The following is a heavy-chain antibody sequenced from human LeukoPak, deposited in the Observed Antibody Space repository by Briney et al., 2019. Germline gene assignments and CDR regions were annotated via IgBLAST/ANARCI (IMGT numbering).Heavy chain of an antibody. J-gene: IGHJ4*02. Sequence: VASVKVSCKVSGYTLTELSMHWVRQAPGKGLEWMGGFDPEDGETIYAQKFQGRVTMTEDTSTDTAYMELSSLRSEDTAVYYCATVPAGELGGNFDYWGQGTLVTVSS. D-gene: IGHD1-26*01. CDR2: FDPEDGET. CDR3: ATVPAGELGGNFDY. V-gene: IGHV1-24*01. CDR1: GYTLTELS.